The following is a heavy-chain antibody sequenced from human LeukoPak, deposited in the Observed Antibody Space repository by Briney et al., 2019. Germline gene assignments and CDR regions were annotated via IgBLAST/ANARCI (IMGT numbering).Heavy chain of an antibody. V-gene: IGHV4-59*08. D-gene: IGHD6-13*01. CDR1: GGSISYDY. CDR2: IYNIGST. CDR3: ARRAAIGQAYFDY. J-gene: IGHJ4*02. Sequence: KASETLSLTCTVSGGSISYDYWSWIRQSPGKGLEFIGYIYNIGSTTYNPSLRSRVTISVDTSKNQFSLKLDSVTATDTAVYYCARRAAIGQAYFDYWGQGILVTVSS.